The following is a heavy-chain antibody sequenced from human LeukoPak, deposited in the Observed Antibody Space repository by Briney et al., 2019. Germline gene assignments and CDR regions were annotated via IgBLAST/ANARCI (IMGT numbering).Heavy chain of an antibody. V-gene: IGHV4-39*01. CDR2: IYYSGNT. CDR3: ARRGYSSGWFGHFDC. J-gene: IGHJ4*02. Sequence: SETLSLTCTVSGDSISSSSYHWGWIRQPPGKGLEWIGSIYYSGNTFYNPSLNSRVTISVDTSKNQFSLKLSSVTAADTAVYYCARRGYSSGWFGHFDCWGQGTLVTVSS. D-gene: IGHD6-19*01. CDR1: GDSISSSSYH.